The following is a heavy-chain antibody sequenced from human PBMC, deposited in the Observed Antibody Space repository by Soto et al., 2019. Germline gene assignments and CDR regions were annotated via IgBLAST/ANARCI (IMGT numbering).Heavy chain of an antibody. V-gene: IGHV3-23*01. Sequence: PGGSLRLSCAVSGFSISEHGVTWVRQPPGKGLYWVSGFSGGRGGTFYADSVRGRFTISRDDSRNMVYLQMDSLGVEDTAVYYCFKWNGFGDSWGQGTLVTVSS. CDR3: FKWNGFGDS. J-gene: IGHJ4*02. CDR2: FSGGRGGT. CDR1: GFSISEHG. D-gene: IGHD1-20*01.